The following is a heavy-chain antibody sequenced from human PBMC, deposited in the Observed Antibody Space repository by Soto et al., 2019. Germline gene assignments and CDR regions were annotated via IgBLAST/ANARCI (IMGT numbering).Heavy chain of an antibody. CDR3: ARLGCSGGSCPFDP. CDR1: GGSISSYY. J-gene: IGHJ5*02. D-gene: IGHD2-15*01. V-gene: IGHV4-59*08. Sequence: QVQLQESGPGLVKPSETLSLTCTVSGGSISSYYWSWIRQPPGKGLEYIGYIYYSGSTNYNPSLKSRATISVDTSKNQFSLNLNSVTAADTAVYYCARLGCSGGSCPFDPWGQGTLVTVSS. CDR2: IYYSGST.